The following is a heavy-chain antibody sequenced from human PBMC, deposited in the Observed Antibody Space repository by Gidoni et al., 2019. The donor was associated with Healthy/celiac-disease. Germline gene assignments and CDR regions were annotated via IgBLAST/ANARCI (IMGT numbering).Heavy chain of an antibody. Sequence: QVQLQESGPGLVKPSKTLSLTCTVPGGSISSYYWSWIRQPPGKGLEWIGYIYYSGSTNYNPSLKSRVTISVDTSKNQFSLKLSSVTAADTAVYYCARVSVWGSYLAGTPLGYFDYWGQGTLVTVSS. J-gene: IGHJ4*02. CDR3: ARVSVWGSYLAGTPLGYFDY. CDR2: IYYSGST. CDR1: GGSISSYY. V-gene: IGHV4-59*01. D-gene: IGHD3-16*01.